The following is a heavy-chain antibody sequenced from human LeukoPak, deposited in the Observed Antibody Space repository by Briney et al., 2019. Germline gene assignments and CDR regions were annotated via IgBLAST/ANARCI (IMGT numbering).Heavy chain of an antibody. J-gene: IGHJ5*02. Sequence: GGSLRLSCAASGFTFSSYGMHWVRQAPGKGLEWVALISFDGSNQYYADSVKGRFTISRDNSKNTLYLQMNSLRAEDTAVYYCAKDLQGYTAMITWGQGTLVTVSS. CDR1: GFTFSSYG. D-gene: IGHD5-18*01. CDR3: AKDLQGYTAMIT. CDR2: ISFDGSNQ. V-gene: IGHV3-30*18.